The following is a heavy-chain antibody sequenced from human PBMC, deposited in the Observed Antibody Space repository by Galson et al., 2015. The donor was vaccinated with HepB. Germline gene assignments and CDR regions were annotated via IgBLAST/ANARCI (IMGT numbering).Heavy chain of an antibody. CDR1: GGSISSSSYY. V-gene: IGHV4-39*01. J-gene: IGHJ6*02. D-gene: IGHD3-10*01. CDR2: IYYSGST. CDR3: ARHYGSVDLDV. Sequence: ETLSLTCTVSGGSISSSSYYWGWIRQPPGKGLEWIGSIYYSGSTYYNPSLKSRVTISVDTSKNQFSLKLSSVTAADTAVYYCARHYGSVDLDVWGQGTTVTVSS.